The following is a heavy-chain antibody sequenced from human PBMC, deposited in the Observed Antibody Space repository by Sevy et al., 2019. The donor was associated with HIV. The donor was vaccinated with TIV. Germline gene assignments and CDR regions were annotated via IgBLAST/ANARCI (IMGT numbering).Heavy chain of an antibody. J-gene: IGHJ3*02. Sequence: GGSLRLSCAASRFTFSSYAMSWVRLAPGKGLEWVSAIMAGGSTFYADFVKARFTISRDNSKNTLYLQMNSLRVEDTAVYYCAKFFPHDAFDIWGQGTMVTVSS. CDR2: IMAGGST. D-gene: IGHD3-3*01. CDR3: AKFFPHDAFDI. CDR1: RFTFSSYA. V-gene: IGHV3-23*01.